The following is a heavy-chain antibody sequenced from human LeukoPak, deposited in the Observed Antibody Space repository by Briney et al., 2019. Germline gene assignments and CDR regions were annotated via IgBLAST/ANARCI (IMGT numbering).Heavy chain of an antibody. CDR2: IYTSGST. CDR1: GGSISSSSYY. Sequence: SETLSLTCTVSGGSISSSSYYWGWIRQPAGKGLEWTGRIYTSGSTNYNPSLKSRVTISVDTSKNQFSLKLSSVTAADTAVCYCARRGTTVSSSDYWGQGTLVTVSS. V-gene: IGHV4-61*02. CDR3: ARRGTTVSSSDY. D-gene: IGHD4-17*01. J-gene: IGHJ4*02.